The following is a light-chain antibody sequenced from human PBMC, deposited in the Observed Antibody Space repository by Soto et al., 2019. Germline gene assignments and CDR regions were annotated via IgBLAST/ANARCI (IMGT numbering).Light chain of an antibody. CDR2: DAS. J-gene: IGKJ3*01. CDR3: QQRSNWPFIFT. Sequence: EIVLTQSPATLPLSPGERATLSCRASQSISSYLAWYQQKPGQAPRLLIYDASNRATGIPARFSGSGSGTDFTLTISSLEPEDFAVYYCQQRSNWPFIFTFGPGTKVDIK. V-gene: IGKV3-11*01. CDR1: QSISSY.